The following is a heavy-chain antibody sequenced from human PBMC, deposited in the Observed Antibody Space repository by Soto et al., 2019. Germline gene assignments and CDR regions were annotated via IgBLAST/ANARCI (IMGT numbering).Heavy chain of an antibody. J-gene: IGHJ5*02. CDR1: GGSISSGGYY. CDR2: IYYSVST. V-gene: IGHV4-31*03. CDR3: TLRLPNWFDT. Sequence: SETLSLTCTVSGGSISSGGYYCSWILQHPGKGLEWIGYIYYSVSTYYNPSLKSRVTISVDTSKNQFSLKLSSVTAADTAVYYCTLRLPNWFDTWGQGTLVTVSS.